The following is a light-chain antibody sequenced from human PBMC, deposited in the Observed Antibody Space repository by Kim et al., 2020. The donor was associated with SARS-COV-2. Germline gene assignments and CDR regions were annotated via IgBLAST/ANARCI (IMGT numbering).Light chain of an antibody. CDR1: KLGDKY. CDR3: QAWDSSTVV. V-gene: IGLV3-1*01. CDR2: QDS. J-gene: IGLJ2*01. Sequence: YELPQPPSVSVSPGQTASITCSGDKLGDKYACWYQQKPGQSPVLVIYQDSKRPSGIPERFSGSNSGNTATLTISGTQAMDEADYYCQAWDSSTVVFGGG.